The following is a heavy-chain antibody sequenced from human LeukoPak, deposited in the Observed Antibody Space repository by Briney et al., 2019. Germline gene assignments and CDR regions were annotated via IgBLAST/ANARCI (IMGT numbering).Heavy chain of an antibody. CDR1: GYSFTSYW. V-gene: IGHV5-51*01. J-gene: IGHJ4*02. D-gene: IGHD3-22*01. Sequence: GESLKISCKGSGYSFTSYWIGWVRQMPGKGLEWMGIIYPGDSDTRYSPSFQGQVTISADKSVSTAYLQWSSLKASDTAMYYCARRTYYYDSSGRAVGFFDYWGQGTLVAVTS. CDR3: ARRTYYYDSSGRAVGFFDY. CDR2: IYPGDSDT.